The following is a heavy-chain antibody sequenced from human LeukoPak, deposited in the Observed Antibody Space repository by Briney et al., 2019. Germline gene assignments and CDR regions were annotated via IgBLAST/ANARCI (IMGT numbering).Heavy chain of an antibody. Sequence: PGGSLRLSCAASGFTFSNAWMSWVRQAPGKGLEWVGRIKSKTDGGTTDYAAPVKGRFTISRDDSKNTLYLQMNSLKTEDTAVYYCTTCSRGVRGVTNFDIWGQGTMVTVSS. J-gene: IGHJ3*02. D-gene: IGHD3-10*01. CDR1: GFTFSNAW. V-gene: IGHV3-15*01. CDR2: IKSKTDGGTT. CDR3: TTCSRGVRGVTNFDI.